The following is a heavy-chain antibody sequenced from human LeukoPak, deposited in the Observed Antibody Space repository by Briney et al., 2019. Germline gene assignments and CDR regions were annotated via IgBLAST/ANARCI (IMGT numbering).Heavy chain of an antibody. J-gene: IGHJ3*02. CDR3: AKADYYDSSGAFDI. Sequence: PGGSLRLSCAASGFSFGDDAGLTFGDYAMSWVRQAPGKGLEWVSAISGSGGSTYYADSVKGRFTISRDNSKNTLYLQMNSLRAEDTAVYYCAKADYYDSSGAFDIWGQGTMVTVSS. D-gene: IGHD3-22*01. V-gene: IGHV3-23*01. CDR2: ISGSGGST. CDR1: GFSFGDDAGLTFGDYA.